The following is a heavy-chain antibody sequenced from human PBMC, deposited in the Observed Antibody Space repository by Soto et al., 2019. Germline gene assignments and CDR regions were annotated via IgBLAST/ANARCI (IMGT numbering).Heavy chain of an antibody. CDR3: ARDCAGYSSGWYQRGGFDY. CDR2: ICNDGSNK. Sequence: QVQLVESGGGVVQPGRSLRLSCAASGFTFSSYGMHWVRQAPGKGLEWVAVICNDGSNKYYAASVKGRFTISRDHSKNKLYLQMNCLRAEDTAVYYCARDCAGYSSGWYQRGGFDYWGQGTLVTVSS. D-gene: IGHD6-19*01. J-gene: IGHJ4*02. V-gene: IGHV3-33*01. CDR1: GFTFSSYG.